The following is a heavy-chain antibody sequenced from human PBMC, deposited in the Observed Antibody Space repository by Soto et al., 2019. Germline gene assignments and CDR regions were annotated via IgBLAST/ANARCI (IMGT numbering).Heavy chain of an antibody. CDR1: GGSFSGYY. CDR2: INHIGST. J-gene: IGHJ6*02. V-gene: IGHV4-34*01. Sequence: QVQLQQWGAGLLKPSETLSLTCAVYGGSFSGYYWSWIRQPPGKGLEWIGEINHIGSTNYNPSLKSRVTRAVDTSKNQFSLKLSSVTAADTAVYYCARITYLAGTYYYYGMDDWGQGTTVTVSS. CDR3: ARITYLAGTYYYYGMDD. D-gene: IGHD6-13*01.